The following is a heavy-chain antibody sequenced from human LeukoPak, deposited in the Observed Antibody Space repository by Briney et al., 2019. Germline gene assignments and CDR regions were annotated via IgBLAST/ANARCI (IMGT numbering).Heavy chain of an antibody. Sequence: GGSLRLSCAASGFTFSSYAMHWVRQAPGKGLEYVSAISSNGGSTYYANSVKGRFTISRDNSKNTLYLQMGSLRAEDMAVYYCARGGVPRIADFHRVFFDYWGQGTLVTVSS. CDR1: GFTFSSYA. D-gene: IGHD6-13*01. CDR2: ISSNGGST. CDR3: ARGGVPRIADFHRVFFDY. J-gene: IGHJ4*02. V-gene: IGHV3-64*01.